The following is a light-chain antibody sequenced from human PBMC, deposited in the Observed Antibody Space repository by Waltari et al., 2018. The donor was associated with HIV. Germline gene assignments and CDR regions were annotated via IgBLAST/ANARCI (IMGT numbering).Light chain of an antibody. Sequence: EIVLTQSPGTLSLSPGERATLSCRASQTITRDFLAWYQQKPGQAPRLLIYGAASRATGIPDRISGSGSGTDFTLTISRLEPEDSAVYYCQQYGRSPWMFGQGTQVQI. J-gene: IGKJ1*01. V-gene: IGKV3-20*01. CDR3: QQYGRSPWM. CDR2: GAA. CDR1: QTITRDF.